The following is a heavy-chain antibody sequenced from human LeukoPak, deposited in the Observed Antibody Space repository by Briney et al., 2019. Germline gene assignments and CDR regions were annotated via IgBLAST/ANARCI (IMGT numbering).Heavy chain of an antibody. Sequence: GGSLRLSCAASGFTFSSYSMNWVRQAPGKGLEWVSSISSSSSYIYYADSVKGRFTISRDNAKNSLYLQMNSLRAEDTAVHYCARVGSGLTPLDYWGQGTLVTVSS. D-gene: IGHD6-19*01. CDR1: GFTFSSYS. V-gene: IGHV3-21*01. CDR2: ISSSSSYI. CDR3: ARVGSGLTPLDY. J-gene: IGHJ4*02.